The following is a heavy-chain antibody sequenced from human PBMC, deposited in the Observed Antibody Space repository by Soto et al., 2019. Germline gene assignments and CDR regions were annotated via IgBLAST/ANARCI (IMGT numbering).Heavy chain of an antibody. V-gene: IGHV4-59*01. Sequence: SETLSLTCTVSGDSISNYYGTLIRQSPGKGPEWIGYVHHSGTTNYNPSLESRVTMSLDTSKNQFSLKLRSVTAADTAVYYCARDPVGVTHFDYWGQGALVTVPQ. CDR3: ARDPVGVTHFDY. CDR1: GDSISNYY. CDR2: VHHSGTT. J-gene: IGHJ4*02. D-gene: IGHD1-26*01.